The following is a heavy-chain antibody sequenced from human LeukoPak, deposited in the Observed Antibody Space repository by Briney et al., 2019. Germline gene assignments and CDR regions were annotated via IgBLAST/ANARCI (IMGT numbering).Heavy chain of an antibody. D-gene: IGHD4-17*01. CDR2: ISGYNGKT. CDR3: ARDIDPNYGDSYLDY. Sequence: GASVKVSCKASGYTFTSYGINWVRQAPGQGLEWMGWISGYNGKTKYAQRLQGRVTMTTDTSTSTAYMELRSLRSDDTAVYYCARDIDPNYGDSYLDYWGQGTLVTVSS. CDR1: GYTFTSYG. V-gene: IGHV1-18*01. J-gene: IGHJ4*02.